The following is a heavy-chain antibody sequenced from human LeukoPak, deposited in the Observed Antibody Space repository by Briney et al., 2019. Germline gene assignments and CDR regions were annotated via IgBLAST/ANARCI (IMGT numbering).Heavy chain of an antibody. Sequence: SETLSLTCTVSGASISSYYWTWFRQPPGKGLEWIGLIYTSGNTNYNPSLKSRVTMSVDTSKNQFSLKLTSVSAADTAVYYCARGWDSYGYGDWFDPWGQGTLVTVSS. CDR3: ARGWDSYGYGDWFDP. V-gene: IGHV4-4*07. D-gene: IGHD5-18*01. CDR2: IYTSGNT. CDR1: GASISSYY. J-gene: IGHJ5*02.